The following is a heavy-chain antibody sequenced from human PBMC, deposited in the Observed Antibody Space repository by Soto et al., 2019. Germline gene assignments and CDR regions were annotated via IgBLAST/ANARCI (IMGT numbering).Heavy chain of an antibody. CDR1: GFTFSSYA. D-gene: IGHD3-16*01. CDR2: ISYDGSNK. CDR3: ARDPNRVWGDAFDI. J-gene: IGHJ3*02. Sequence: GGSLRLSCAASGFTFSSYAMHWVRQAPGKGLEWVAVISYDGSNKYYADSVKGRFTISRDNSKNTMNLQMNSLGAEYTAVYYWARDPNRVWGDAFDIWGQGTMVTVSS. V-gene: IGHV3-30*04.